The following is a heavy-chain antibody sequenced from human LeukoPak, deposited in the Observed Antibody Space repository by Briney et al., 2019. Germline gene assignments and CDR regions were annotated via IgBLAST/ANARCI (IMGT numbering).Heavy chain of an antibody. CDR1: GYTFTSYA. V-gene: IGHV1-3*01. J-gene: IGHJ4*02. Sequence: GGSLRLSCAASGYTFTSYAMHWVRQAPGQRLEWMGWINAGNGNTKYSQKFQGRVTITRDTSASTAYMELSSLRSEDTAVYYCARDRSDSYYFDYWGQGTLVTVSS. CDR2: INAGNGNT. CDR3: ARDRSDSYYFDY.